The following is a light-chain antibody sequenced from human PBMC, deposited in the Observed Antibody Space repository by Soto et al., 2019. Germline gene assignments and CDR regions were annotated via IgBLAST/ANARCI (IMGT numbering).Light chain of an antibody. CDR2: AAS. CDR3: QQYNSWPPIT. V-gene: IGKV3-15*01. Sequence: TVLTQSPGTLSLSPGERATLSCRASQSVSSSSLAWYQHSPGQAPRLIIYAASTRATGIPARFSGSGSGTDFTLTISSLQSEDFAVYYCQQYNSWPPITFGQGTRLEI. CDR1: QSVSSS. J-gene: IGKJ5*01.